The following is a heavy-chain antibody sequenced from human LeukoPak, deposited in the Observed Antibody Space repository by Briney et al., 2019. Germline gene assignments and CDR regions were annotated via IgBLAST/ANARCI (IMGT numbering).Heavy chain of an antibody. CDR1: GYSFTTYW. V-gene: IGHV5-51*01. CDR3: ARLWARAFDI. CDR2: IYLGDCDT. D-gene: IGHD3-10*01. Sequence: GESLKISCKGSGYSFTTYWIGWVRQMPGKGLVWMGFIYLGDCDTRYSPSVQGRVTISAGKSISTASLQWRSLKASDTAMYYCARLWARAFDIWGQGTMVTVSS. J-gene: IGHJ3*02.